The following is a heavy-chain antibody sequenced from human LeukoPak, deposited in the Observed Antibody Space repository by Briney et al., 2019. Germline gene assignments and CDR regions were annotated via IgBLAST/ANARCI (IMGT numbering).Heavy chain of an antibody. D-gene: IGHD2-2*01. CDR1: GFTFSSYW. CDR3: ARDNAITTWDYYYYMDV. CDR2: INSDGSST. Sequence: PGGSLRLSCAASGFTFSSYWMHWVRQAPGKGLVWVSRINSDGSSTSYADSVKGRFTISRDNAKNTLYLQMNSLRAEDTAVYYCARDNAITTWDYYYYMDVWGKGTTVTVSS. J-gene: IGHJ6*03. V-gene: IGHV3-74*01.